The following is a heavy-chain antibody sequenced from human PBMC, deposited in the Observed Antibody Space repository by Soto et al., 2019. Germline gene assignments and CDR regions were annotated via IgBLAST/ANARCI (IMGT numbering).Heavy chain of an antibody. D-gene: IGHD3-9*01. Sequence: SETLCLTCTVSGGSISSDYWSWIRQPPGKGLEWIGYIYYSGSTNYNPSLKSRVTISVDTSKNQFSLKLSSVTAADTAVYYCAGKGHRGVLRYVDWSAGGYYYYGMDVWGQGTTVTVSS. CDR1: GGSISSDY. J-gene: IGHJ6*02. CDR3: AGKGHRGVLRYVDWSAGGYYYYGMDV. CDR2: IYYSGST. V-gene: IGHV4-59*01.